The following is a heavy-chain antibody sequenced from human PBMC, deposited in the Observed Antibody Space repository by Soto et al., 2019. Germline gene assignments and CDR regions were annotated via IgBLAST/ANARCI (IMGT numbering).Heavy chain of an antibody. D-gene: IGHD2-2*02. J-gene: IGHJ4*02. Sequence: QVQLVQSGAEVKKPGASVKVSCKASGYTFSNYDINWVRQATGQGLELMGWMSTNSGRTGYSQKFQGRVTMTRNTSSSTAYMELSSLISEDTAVYYCARGKLYTNDYGGQGTLVTVSS. CDR1: GYTFSNYD. CDR2: MSTNSGRT. V-gene: IGHV1-8*01. CDR3: ARGKLYTNDY.